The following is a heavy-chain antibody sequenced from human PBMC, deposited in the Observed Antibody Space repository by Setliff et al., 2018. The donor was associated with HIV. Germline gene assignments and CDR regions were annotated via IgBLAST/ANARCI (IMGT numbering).Heavy chain of an antibody. V-gene: IGHV4-61*02. Sequence: PSETLSLTCTVSGGSISSGSYYWSWIRQPAGKGLEWIGRIYTSGSTNYNPSLKSRVTISVDTSKNQFSLKLRSVTAADTAVYYCARRWGIRGYSSWGQGTLVTVSS. D-gene: IGHD5-18*01. CDR2: IYTSGST. J-gene: IGHJ5*02. CDR3: ARRWGIRGYSS. CDR1: GGSISSGSYY.